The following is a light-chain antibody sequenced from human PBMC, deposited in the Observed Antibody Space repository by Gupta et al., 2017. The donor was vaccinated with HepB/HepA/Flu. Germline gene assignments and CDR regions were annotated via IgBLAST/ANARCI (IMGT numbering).Light chain of an antibody. CDR1: QAISNW. V-gene: IGKV1-12*01. J-gene: IGKJ4*01. Sequence: DIQMTQSPSSVSASVGDRVTITCRASQAISNWLAWYQQKPGKAPKLLIYAASRVKSGVSSRFSGSGSGTDFTLTISSRQREDFANYYCQQENSFPSPFGGGTRVDIK. CDR3: QQENSFPSP. CDR2: AAS.